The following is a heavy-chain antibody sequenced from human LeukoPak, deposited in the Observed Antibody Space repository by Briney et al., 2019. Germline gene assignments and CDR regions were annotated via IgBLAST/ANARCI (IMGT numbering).Heavy chain of an antibody. J-gene: IGHJ6*03. CDR1: GGSISSSSYY. D-gene: IGHD6-13*01. Sequence: PSETLSLTCTVSGGSISSSSYYWGWIRQPPGKGLEWIGSIYYSGSTDYNPSLKSRVTIPTDTSNNQFSLRLTSVTAADTAVYYCARISPPPESSSWYDVSYYYYYMDVWGKGTTVTISS. CDR3: ARISPPPESSSWYDVSYYYYYMDV. V-gene: IGHV4-39*01. CDR2: IYYSGST.